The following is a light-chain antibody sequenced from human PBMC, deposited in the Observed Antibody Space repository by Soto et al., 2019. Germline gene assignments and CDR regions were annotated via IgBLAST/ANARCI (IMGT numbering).Light chain of an antibody. CDR3: CSYADGSIYF. V-gene: IGLV2-14*03. CDR2: YVD. J-gene: IGLJ1*01. CDR1: SRDVGAYDY. Sequence: QSALTQPASVSGSPGQSITISCTGTSRDVGAYDYVSWYLQYPDKAPQLLIYYVDHRPSGVSSRFSGSKSGNTASLTISGLQAEDEGDYYCCSYADGSIYFFGTGTKLTLL.